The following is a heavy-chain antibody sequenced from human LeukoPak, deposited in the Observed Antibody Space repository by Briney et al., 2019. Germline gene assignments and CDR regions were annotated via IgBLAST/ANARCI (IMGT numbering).Heavy chain of an antibody. CDR3: ARGVLLRYFDWPELYFDY. D-gene: IGHD3-9*01. CDR1: GFTFSSYW. V-gene: IGHV3-7*01. CDR2: IKQDGSEK. Sequence: GGSLRLXCAASGFTFSSYWMSWDRQAPGKGLEWVANIKQDGSEKYYVDSVKGRFTISRDNAKNSLYLQMNSLRAEDTAVYYCARGVLLRYFDWPELYFDYWGQGTLVTVSS. J-gene: IGHJ4*02.